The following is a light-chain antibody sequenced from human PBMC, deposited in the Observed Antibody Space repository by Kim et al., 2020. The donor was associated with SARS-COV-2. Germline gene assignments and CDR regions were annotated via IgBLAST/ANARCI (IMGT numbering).Light chain of an antibody. V-gene: IGKV4-1*01. Sequence: NKNYLAWYQQKPGQPPKLLIYWASTRESGVPDRFSGSGSGTDFTLTISSLQAGDVAVYYCQQYSDTPRTFGQGTKVDIK. CDR2: WAS. J-gene: IGKJ1*01. CDR1: NKNY. CDR3: QQYSDTPRT.